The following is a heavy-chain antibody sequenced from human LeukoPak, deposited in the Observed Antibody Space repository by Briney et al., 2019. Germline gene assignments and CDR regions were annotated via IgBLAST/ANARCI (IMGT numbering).Heavy chain of an antibody. D-gene: IGHD2-21*01. CDR2: IYSDVRRI. CDR3: ATSPVISRG. CDR1: GFTFSDYW. V-gene: IGHV3-74*03. J-gene: IGHJ4*02. Sequence: PGGSLRLSCAASGFTFSDYWMHWVRHAPGKGLEWVARIYSDVRRIKYADSVKGRFTISRDNAKNTLYLQMNALRVEDTAVYYCATSPVISRGWGQGTLVTVSS.